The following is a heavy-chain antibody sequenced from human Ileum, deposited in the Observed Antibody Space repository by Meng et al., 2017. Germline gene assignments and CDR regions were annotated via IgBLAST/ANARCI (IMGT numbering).Heavy chain of an antibody. D-gene: IGHD3-22*01. V-gene: IGHV4-61*02. J-gene: IGHJ4*02. CDR1: GGSISSGDYY. Sequence: SETLSLTCTVSGGSISSGDYYWTWIRQPAGKGLEWIGRVHTSGSTNYNPSLMSRVTISVDTSKNQFSLRLSSVTAADTAVYFCARYYYDSTAPVFDYWGQGTQVTVSS. CDR3: ARYYYDSTAPVFDY. CDR2: VHTSGST.